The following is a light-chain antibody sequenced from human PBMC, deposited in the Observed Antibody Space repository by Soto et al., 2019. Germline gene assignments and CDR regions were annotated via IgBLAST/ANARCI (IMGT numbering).Light chain of an antibody. CDR3: AAWDDSMSGLV. J-gene: IGLJ1*01. CDR2: RNN. Sequence: VLTQPPSSSGTPGQRVTISCSGSSSNIGSNYVYWYQQLPGTAPKLLIYRNNQRPSGVPDRFSGSESGTSASLAISGLRYEDEADYYCAAWDDSMSGLVLGTGTKVTVL. V-gene: IGLV1-47*01. CDR1: SSNIGSNY.